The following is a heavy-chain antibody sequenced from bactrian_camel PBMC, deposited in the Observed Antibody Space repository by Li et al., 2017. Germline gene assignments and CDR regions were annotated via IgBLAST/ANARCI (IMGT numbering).Heavy chain of an antibody. D-gene: IGHD5*01. CDR3: AARFYELGSRGALNY. V-gene: IGHV3S1*01. CDR2: TYSGDGST. J-gene: IGHJ4*01. CDR1: DYMAGTFC. Sequence: QLVESGGGSVQAGGSLRLSCAASDYMAGTFCMGWFRQAPGKEREGVATTYSGDGSTYYADAVKGRFTVSRDNAKNTLYLQMNSLQFDDTAMYYCAARFYELGSRGALNYWGQGTQVTVS.